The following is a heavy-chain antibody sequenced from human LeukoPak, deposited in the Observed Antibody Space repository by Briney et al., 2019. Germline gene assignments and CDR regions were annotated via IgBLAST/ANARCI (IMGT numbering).Heavy chain of an antibody. V-gene: IGHV3-11*01. CDR3: ARDTESGSSH. CDR2: ISSRGTTK. CDR1: GFTFSDYY. Sequence: PGGSLRLSCAASGFTFSDYYMSWIRQAPGRGLECVSYISSRGTTKYYADSVKGRITISRDNAKNSLFLQVNSLRAEDTAVYYCARDTESGSSHWGQGTLVTVSS. J-gene: IGHJ4*02. D-gene: IGHD6-6*01.